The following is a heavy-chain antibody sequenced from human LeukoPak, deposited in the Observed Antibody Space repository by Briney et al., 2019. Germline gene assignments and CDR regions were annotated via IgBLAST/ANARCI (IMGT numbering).Heavy chain of an antibody. Sequence: SETLSLTCTVSGGSVSSSTYYWGWIRQPPGKGLEWIGCIYYSESTYYNPSLKSRVTISVDTSKNQFSLKLSSVTAADTAVYYCARRIGYCSSTSCLPYYYGMDVWGQGTTVTVSS. CDR2: IYYSEST. CDR3: ARRIGYCSSTSCLPYYYGMDV. J-gene: IGHJ6*02. D-gene: IGHD2-2*01. V-gene: IGHV4-39*01. CDR1: GGSVSSSTYY.